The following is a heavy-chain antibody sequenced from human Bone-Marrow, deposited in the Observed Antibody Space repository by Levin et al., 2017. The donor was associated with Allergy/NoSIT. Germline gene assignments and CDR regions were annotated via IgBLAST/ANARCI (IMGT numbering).Heavy chain of an antibody. Sequence: GGSLRLSCAASGFTFSSYGMHWVRQAPGKGLEWVAVISYDGSNKYYADSVKGRFTISRDNSKNTLYLQMNSLRAEDTAVYYCAKGPLYYDFWSGYLDYYYDGMDVWGQGTTVTVSS. V-gene: IGHV3-30*18. CDR3: AKGPLYYDFWSGYLDYYYDGMDV. J-gene: IGHJ6*02. CDR1: GFTFSSYG. CDR2: ISYDGSNK. D-gene: IGHD3-3*01.